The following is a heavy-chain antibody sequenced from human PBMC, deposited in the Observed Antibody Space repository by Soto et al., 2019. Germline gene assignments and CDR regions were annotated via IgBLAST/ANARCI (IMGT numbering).Heavy chain of an antibody. D-gene: IGHD2-8*01. J-gene: IGHJ4*02. CDR2: ISGSGGST. V-gene: IGHV3-23*01. CDR3: AKTTNGVWGFDY. Sequence: EVQLLESGGGLVQPGGSLRLSCAASGFTFSSYAMSWVRQAPGKGLEWVSAISGSGGSTYYADSVKGRFTISRDNSKTTLYLQMNSLRAEDTAVYYCAKTTNGVWGFDYWGQGTLVTVSS. CDR1: GFTFSSYA.